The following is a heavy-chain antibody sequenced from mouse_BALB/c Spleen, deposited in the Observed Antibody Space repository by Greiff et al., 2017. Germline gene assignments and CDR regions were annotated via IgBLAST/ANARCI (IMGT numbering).Heavy chain of an antibody. V-gene: IGHV3-2*02. J-gene: IGHJ1*01. Sequence: EVKLVESGPGLVKPSQSLSLTCTVTGYSITSDYAWNWIRQFPGNKLEWMGYISYSGSTSYNPSLKSRISITRDTSKNQFFLQLNSVTTEDTATYDCARRKTGNYEVYWYFDDWGEGTTVTVSS. D-gene: IGHD2-1*01. CDR2: ISYSGST. CDR3: ARRKTGNYEVYWYFDD. CDR1: GYSITSDYA.